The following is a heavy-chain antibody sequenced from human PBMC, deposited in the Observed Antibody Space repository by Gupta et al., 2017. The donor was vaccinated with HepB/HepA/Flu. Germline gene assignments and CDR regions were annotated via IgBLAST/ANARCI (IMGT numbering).Heavy chain of an antibody. J-gene: IGHJ6*03. D-gene: IGHD1-26*01. Sequence: QVQLVESGGGVVQPGRSLILSCVDSGLPFSRYFLYWVRQAPGKGLEWVAVISYDGSNKYYADSVKGRFTISRDNSKNTLYLQMNSLRAEDTAVYYCAKDGSYYYMDVWGKGTTVTVSS. CDR2: ISYDGSNK. V-gene: IGHV3-30*18. CDR1: GLPFSRYF. CDR3: AKDGSYYYMDV.